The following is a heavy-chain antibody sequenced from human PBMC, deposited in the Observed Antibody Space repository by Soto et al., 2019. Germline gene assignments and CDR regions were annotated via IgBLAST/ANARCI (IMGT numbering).Heavy chain of an antibody. CDR3: ARDAALPGEADRFDY. Sequence: SGTLSLPCDVSGDSIGSNVWCRWVRQPPGKGLEWIGEVYHNGLTDYNPSLRGRATVSGDMANGQVSLRVTAVTDADTGSYYGARDAALPGEADRFDYWDERALGTVS. J-gene: IGHJ4*02. CDR2: VYHNGLT. D-gene: IGHD2-15*01. V-gene: IGHV4-4*02. CDR1: GDSIGSNVW.